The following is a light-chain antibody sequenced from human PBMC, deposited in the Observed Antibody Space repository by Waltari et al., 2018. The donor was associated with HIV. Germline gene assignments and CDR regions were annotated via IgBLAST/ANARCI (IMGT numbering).Light chain of an antibody. CDR1: SSDVGGYNY. CDR3: CSYAGSYTVGV. CDR2: DIC. Sequence: QSALTQPRSVSGSPGQSVTISCTGTSSDVGGYNYVSWYQQHPGKAPKLMIYDICKRPSGVPVRFSGSKSGITASLTISGLQAEDEPEYYCCSYAGSYTVGVFGGGTKLTVL. V-gene: IGLV2-11*01. J-gene: IGLJ3*02.